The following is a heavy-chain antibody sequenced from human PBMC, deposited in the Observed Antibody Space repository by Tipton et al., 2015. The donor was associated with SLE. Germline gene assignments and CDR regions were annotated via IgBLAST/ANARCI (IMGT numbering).Heavy chain of an antibody. Sequence: TLSLTCAVYGGSFSGYYWSWIRQPPGKGLEWIGEINHSGSTNYNPSLKSRVTISVDTSKNQFSLKLSSVTAADTAVYYCARGPAGQADFWGQGTLVTVSS. CDR3: ARGPAGQADF. V-gene: IGHV4-34*01. CDR1: GGSFSGYY. J-gene: IGHJ4*02. CDR2: INHSGST. D-gene: IGHD2-2*01.